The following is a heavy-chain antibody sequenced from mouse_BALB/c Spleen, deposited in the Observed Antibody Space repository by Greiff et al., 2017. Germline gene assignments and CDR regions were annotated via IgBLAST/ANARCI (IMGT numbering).Heavy chain of an antibody. Sequence: LQQSGPGLVKPSQSLSLTCSVTGYSITSGYYWNWIRQFPGNKLEWMGYISYDGSNNYNPSLKNRISITRDTSKNQFFLKLNSVTTEDTATYYCARDSAWFAYWGQGTLVTVSA. CDR3: ARDSAWFAY. D-gene: IGHD3-1*01. CDR2: ISYDGSN. CDR1: GYSITSGYY. J-gene: IGHJ3*01. V-gene: IGHV3-6*02.